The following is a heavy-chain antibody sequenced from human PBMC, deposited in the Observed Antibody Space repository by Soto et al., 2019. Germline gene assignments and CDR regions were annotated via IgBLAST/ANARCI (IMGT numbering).Heavy chain of an antibody. CDR2: ISYRGST. CDR3: ARTSDFGFRDWLDP. CDR1: GGSISSSGYH. J-gene: IGHJ5*02. Sequence: SETLSLTCTVSGGSISSSGYHWSWIRQHPGKGPEWIGYISYRGSTYYNPSLKSRVTISVDTSKNQFSLKLISVTAADTAVYYCARTSDFGFRDWLDPWGQGTLVTVSS. D-gene: IGHD3-3*01. V-gene: IGHV4-31*03.